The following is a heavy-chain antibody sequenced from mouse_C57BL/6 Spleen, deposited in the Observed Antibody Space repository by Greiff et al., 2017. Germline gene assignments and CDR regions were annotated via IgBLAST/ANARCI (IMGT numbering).Heavy chain of an antibody. Sequence: SGPELVKPGASVKIPCKASGYTFTDSNMDWVKQSHGKSLEWIGDINPNNGGTIYNQKFKGKATLTVDKSSSTAYMELRSLTSEDTAVYYCARRAGTWFAYWGQGTLVTVSA. CDR2: INPNNGGT. CDR1: GYTFTDSN. CDR3: ARRAGTWFAY. D-gene: IGHD3-3*01. J-gene: IGHJ3*01. V-gene: IGHV1-18*01.